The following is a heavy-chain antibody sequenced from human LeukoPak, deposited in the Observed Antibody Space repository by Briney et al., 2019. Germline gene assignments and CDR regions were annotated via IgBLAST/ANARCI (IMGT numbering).Heavy chain of an antibody. V-gene: IGHV4-34*01. J-gene: IGHJ6*03. Sequence: SETLSLTCAVYGGSFSGYYWSWTRQPPGKGLEWIGEINHSGSTNYNPSLKSRVTISVDTSKNQFSLKLSSVTAADTAVYYCARLTRGYSYGGYYYYYMDVWGKGTTVTISS. CDR3: ARLTRGYSYGGYYYYYMDV. CDR2: INHSGST. D-gene: IGHD5-18*01. CDR1: GGSFSGYY.